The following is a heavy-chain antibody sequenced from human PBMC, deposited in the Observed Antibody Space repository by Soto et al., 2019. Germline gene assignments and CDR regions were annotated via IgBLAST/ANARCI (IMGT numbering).Heavy chain of an antibody. D-gene: IGHD6-13*01. V-gene: IGHV1-3*01. J-gene: IGHJ4*02. CDR1: GDTFTSYA. Sequence: ASVKVSCKASGDTFTSYAIYWVRQAPGQRLEWMGWISAGNGNTRYSQKFQDRVTINRDTSASTVYMELNSLRSEDTAVYYCARDRYSSSWYVGALDYWGQGSLVTVSS. CDR3: ARDRYSSSWYVGALDY. CDR2: ISAGNGNT.